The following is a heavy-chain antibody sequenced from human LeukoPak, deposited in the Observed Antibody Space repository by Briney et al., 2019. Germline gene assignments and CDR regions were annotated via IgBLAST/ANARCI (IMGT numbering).Heavy chain of an antibody. V-gene: IGHV3-21*01. CDR3: ARDPYSGLFDY. CDR1: GFTFSSYS. J-gene: IGHJ4*02. D-gene: IGHD4-11*01. CDR2: ISSSSSYI. Sequence: GGSLRLSCAASGFTFSSYSMNWVRQAPGKGLEWVSSISSSSSYIYYADTVKGRFTISRDNAKNSLYLQMNSLRAEDTAVYYCARDPYSGLFDYWGQGTLVTVSS.